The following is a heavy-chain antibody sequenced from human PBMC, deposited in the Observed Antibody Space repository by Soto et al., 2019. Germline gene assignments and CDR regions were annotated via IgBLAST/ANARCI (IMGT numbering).Heavy chain of an antibody. CDR3: ARARSAAAGLFDY. CDR2: IYSGGST. J-gene: IGHJ4*02. Sequence: EAQLVESGGGLIQPGGSLRLSCAASGFTVSSNYMTWVRQAPGKGLEWVSAIYSGGSTYYADSVKGRFTISRDNSKNTLYLQMNSLRAEDTAVYYCARARSAAAGLFDYWGQGTLVTVSS. CDR1: GFTVSSNY. V-gene: IGHV3-53*01. D-gene: IGHD6-13*01.